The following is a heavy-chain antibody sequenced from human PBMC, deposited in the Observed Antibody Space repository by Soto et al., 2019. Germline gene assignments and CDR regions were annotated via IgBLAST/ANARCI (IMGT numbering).Heavy chain of an antibody. CDR1: GFTFSSYG. Sequence: QVQLVESGGGVVQPGRSLRLSCAASGFTFSSYGMHWVRQAPGKGLEWVAVISYDGSNKYYADSVKGRFTISRDNSKNTMYLQMNSLRAEETAVYYCAKKGTLQVVVVIPPPYYYYGMDVWGQGTTVTVSS. V-gene: IGHV3-30*18. D-gene: IGHD3-22*01. J-gene: IGHJ6*02. CDR2: ISYDGSNK. CDR3: AKKGTLQVVVVIPPPYYYYGMDV.